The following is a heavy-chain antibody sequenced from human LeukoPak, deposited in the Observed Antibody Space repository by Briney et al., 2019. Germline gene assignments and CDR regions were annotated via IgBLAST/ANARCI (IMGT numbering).Heavy chain of an antibody. D-gene: IGHD6-19*01. Sequence: SETLSLTCAVYGESFSGYYWGWIRQPPGKGLEWIGEINHSGSTNYNPSLKSRVTISVDTSKNQFSLKLSSVTAADTAVYYCARIGVSSGWAFDYWGQGTLVTVSS. V-gene: IGHV4-34*01. CDR2: INHSGST. CDR3: ARIGVSSGWAFDY. CDR1: GESFSGYY. J-gene: IGHJ4*02.